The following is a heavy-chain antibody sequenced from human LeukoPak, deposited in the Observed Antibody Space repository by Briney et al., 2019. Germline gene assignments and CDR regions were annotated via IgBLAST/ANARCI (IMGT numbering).Heavy chain of an antibody. D-gene: IGHD1-26*01. Sequence: SVKVSCKASGGTFSSYAISWVRQAPGQGHEWMGGIIPIFGTANYAQKFQGRVTITADESTSTAYMELSSLRSEDTAMYYCARSVRVGAEYYFDYWGQGTLVTVSS. CDR1: GGTFSSYA. J-gene: IGHJ4*02. CDR2: IIPIFGTA. V-gene: IGHV1-69*13. CDR3: ARSVRVGAEYYFDY.